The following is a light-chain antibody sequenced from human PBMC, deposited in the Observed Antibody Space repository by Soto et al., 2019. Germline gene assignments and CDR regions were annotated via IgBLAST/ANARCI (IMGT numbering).Light chain of an antibody. Sequence: QLVLTQPPSVSGAPGQRVTISCTGSSSNIGAGYDVHWYQQLPGTAPKLLISGNSNRPSGVPYRFSGSKSGTSASLAITGLQAEDEADYYCQSYDSSLSGYVFGTGTKVTVL. V-gene: IGLV1-40*01. CDR3: QSYDSSLSGYV. CDR2: GNS. CDR1: SSNIGAGYD. J-gene: IGLJ1*01.